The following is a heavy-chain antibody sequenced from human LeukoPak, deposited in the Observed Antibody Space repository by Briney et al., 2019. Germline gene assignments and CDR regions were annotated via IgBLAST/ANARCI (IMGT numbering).Heavy chain of an antibody. CDR3: AREEGGKLGIDYYFDY. CDR2: ISTSSSYI. D-gene: IGHD7-27*01. CDR1: GFTFSSNS. V-gene: IGHV3-21*01. Sequence: GGSLRLSCAASGFTFSSNSMNWVLQAPGKGLEWLSSISTSSSYIYYAESVKGRFTISRDNAKNSLYLQMNSLRAEDTAVYYCAREEGGKLGIDYYFDYWGQGTLVTVSS. J-gene: IGHJ4*02.